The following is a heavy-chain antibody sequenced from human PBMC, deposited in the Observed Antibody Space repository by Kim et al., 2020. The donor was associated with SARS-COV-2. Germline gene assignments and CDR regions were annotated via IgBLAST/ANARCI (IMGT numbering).Heavy chain of an antibody. D-gene: IGHD1-26*01. J-gene: IGHJ4*02. CDR2: T. Sequence: TNCAQKFQGRVTMTRDPSISTAYMELSRLRSDDTAVYYCARVRSGSYLYYWGQGTLVTVSS. V-gene: IGHV1-2*02. CDR3: ARVRSGSYLYY.